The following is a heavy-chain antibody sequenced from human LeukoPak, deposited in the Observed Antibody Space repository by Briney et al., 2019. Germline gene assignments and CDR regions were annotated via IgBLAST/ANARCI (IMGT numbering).Heavy chain of an antibody. CDR2: IYYSGST. CDR3: ARAFVYSSGCPIFDY. D-gene: IGHD6-19*01. J-gene: IGHJ4*02. V-gene: IGHV4-59*08. CDR1: GGSISSYY. Sequence: PSETLSLTCTVSGGSISSYYWSWIRQPPGKGLEWIGYIYYSGSTNYNPSLKSRVTISVDTSKNQFSLKLSSVTAADTAVYYCARAFVYSSGCPIFDYWGQGTLVTVSS.